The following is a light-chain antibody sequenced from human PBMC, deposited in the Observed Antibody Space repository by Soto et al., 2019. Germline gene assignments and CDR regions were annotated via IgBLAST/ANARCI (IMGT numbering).Light chain of an antibody. CDR2: EVY. V-gene: IGLV2-8*01. J-gene: IGLJ1*01. CDR3: SEHVDTYSYV. CDR1: SSDVGGYNY. Sequence: QSALTQPPSASGSPGPSVTISCTGTSSDVGGYNYVSLYQQHPVKAPKLIIYEVYKRPPGVPDRFSGSKSGNTAALSVSGLRAEDEADYYCSEHVDTYSYVFGTVTKGTV.